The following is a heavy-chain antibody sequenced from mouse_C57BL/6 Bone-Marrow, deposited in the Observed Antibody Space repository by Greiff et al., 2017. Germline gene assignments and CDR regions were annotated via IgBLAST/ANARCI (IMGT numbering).Heavy chain of an antibody. J-gene: IGHJ4*01. CDR1: GYTFTDYY. D-gene: IGHD1-1*01. CDR2: INPNNGGT. Sequence: VQLQQSGPELVKPGASVKISCKASGYTFTDYYMNWVKQSHGKSLEWIGDINPNNGGTSYNQKFKGKATLTVDKSSSTAYMELRSLTSEDSAVYYCALLPSMDYWGQGTSVTVSS. CDR3: ALLPSMDY. V-gene: IGHV1-26*01.